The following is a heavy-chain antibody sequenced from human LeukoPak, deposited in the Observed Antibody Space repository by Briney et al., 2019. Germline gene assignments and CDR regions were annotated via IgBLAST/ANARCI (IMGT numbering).Heavy chain of an antibody. CDR1: GGSFSGYY. V-gene: IGHV4-34*01. CDR2: INHSGST. CDR3: ARGVTIFGVNWFDP. D-gene: IGHD3-3*01. J-gene: IGHJ5*02. Sequence: SETLSLTCAVYGGSFSGYYWSWIRQPPGKGLEWIGEINHSGSTNYNPSLKSRVTMSVDTSKNQFSLKLSSVTAADTAVYYCARGVTIFGVNWFDPWGQGTLVTVSS.